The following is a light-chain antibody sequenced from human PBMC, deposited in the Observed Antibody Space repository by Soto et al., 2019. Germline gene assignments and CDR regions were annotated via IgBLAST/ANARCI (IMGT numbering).Light chain of an antibody. CDR2: DAS. Sequence: DIQMTQSPSTLSASVGDRVTITCRASQSISSWLAWYQQKPGKAPKLLIFDASGLESGVPSRFSGSGSGTEFTLTISSLQPDDFSTYYCQQYNSYPTTFGGGTKVDIK. CDR1: QSISSW. CDR3: QQYNSYPTT. J-gene: IGKJ4*01. V-gene: IGKV1-5*01.